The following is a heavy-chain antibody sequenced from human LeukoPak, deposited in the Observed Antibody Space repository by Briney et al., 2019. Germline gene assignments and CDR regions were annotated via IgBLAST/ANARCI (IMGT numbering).Heavy chain of an antibody. D-gene: IGHD6-6*01. CDR3: AREVSLISSIGDWFDP. V-gene: IGHV4-4*07. CDR1: GGSISSFS. CDR2: MYTSGST. Sequence: SETLSLTCTVSGGSISSFSWNWIRQPAEKGLKWIGRMYTSGSTNYNPSLKSRVTMSVDTSKNQFSLKVNSVTAADTAVYYCAREVSLISSIGDWFDPWGQGILVTVSS. J-gene: IGHJ5*02.